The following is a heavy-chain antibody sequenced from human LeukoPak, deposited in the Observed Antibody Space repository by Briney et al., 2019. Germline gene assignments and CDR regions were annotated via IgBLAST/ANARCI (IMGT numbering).Heavy chain of an antibody. CDR2: VYDSGNT. CDR1: GGSISSYY. CDR3: ARAATAYYHYGMDV. D-gene: IGHD6-13*01. J-gene: IGHJ6*02. V-gene: IGHV4-59*01. Sequence: SETLSLTCTVSGGSISSYYWSWIRQPPGKGLEWIGYVYDSGNTNYNPSLKSRVTISVDTSKNQFSLKLNSVTAADTAVYYCARAATAYYHYGMDVWGQGTTVTVSS.